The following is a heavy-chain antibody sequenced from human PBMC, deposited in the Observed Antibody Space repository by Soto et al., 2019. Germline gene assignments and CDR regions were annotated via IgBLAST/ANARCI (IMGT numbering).Heavy chain of an antibody. D-gene: IGHD3-16*02. CDR2: INHSGST. J-gene: IGHJ6*03. CDR3: ARGRSYYDYIGGSYRGGYYYMDV. CDR1: GGCVRGYD. Sequence: PSESLALGCAVCGGCVRGYDGSGIRQPPGKGLEWIGEINHSGSTNYNPSLKSRVTISVDTSKNQFSLKLSSVTAADTAVYYCARGRSYYDYIGGSYRGGYYYMDVWGKGTTVPVSS. V-gene: IGHV4-34*01.